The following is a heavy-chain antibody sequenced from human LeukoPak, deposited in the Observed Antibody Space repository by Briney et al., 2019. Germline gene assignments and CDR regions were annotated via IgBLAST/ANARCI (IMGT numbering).Heavy chain of an antibody. V-gene: IGHV4-34*01. CDR1: GGSFSGYY. D-gene: IGHD6-13*01. CDR2: MNHSGSS. J-gene: IGHJ5*02. Sequence: SETLSLTCAVYGGSFSGYYWTWIRQPPGKGLEWIGEMNHSGSSNYNPSLKSRVTISVDTSKNQFSLKLSSVTAADTAVYCARGYSSSWYFNWFDPWGQGTLVTVSS. CDR3: ARGYSSSWYFNWFDP.